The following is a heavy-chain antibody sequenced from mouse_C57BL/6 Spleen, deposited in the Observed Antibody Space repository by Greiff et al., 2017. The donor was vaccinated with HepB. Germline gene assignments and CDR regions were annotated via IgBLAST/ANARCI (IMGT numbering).Heavy chain of an antibody. CDR1: GYTFTDYE. Sequence: QVQLQQPGAELVKPGASVKLSCKASGYTFTDYEMHWVKQTPVHGLEWIGAIDPETGGTAYNQKFKGKAILTADKSSSTAYMELRSLTSEDSAVYYCTRPYYYGSSYDAMDYWGQGTSVTVSS. D-gene: IGHD1-1*01. J-gene: IGHJ4*01. CDR3: TRPYYYGSSYDAMDY. V-gene: IGHV1-15*01. CDR2: IDPETGGT.